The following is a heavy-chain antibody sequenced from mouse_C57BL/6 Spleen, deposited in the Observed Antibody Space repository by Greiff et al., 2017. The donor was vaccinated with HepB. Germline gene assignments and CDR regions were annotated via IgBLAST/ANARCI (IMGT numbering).Heavy chain of an antibody. J-gene: IGHJ4*01. CDR1: GFTFSDYG. CDR2: ISSGSSTI. CDR3: ARPVDYYAMDY. D-gene: IGHD1-1*02. V-gene: IGHV5-17*01. Sequence: EVKLVESGGGLVKPGGSLKLSCAASGFTFSDYGMHWVRQAPEKGLEWVAYISSGSSTIYYADTVKGRFTISRDKAKNTLFLQMTSLRSEDTAMYYCARPVDYYAMDYWGQGTSVTVSS.